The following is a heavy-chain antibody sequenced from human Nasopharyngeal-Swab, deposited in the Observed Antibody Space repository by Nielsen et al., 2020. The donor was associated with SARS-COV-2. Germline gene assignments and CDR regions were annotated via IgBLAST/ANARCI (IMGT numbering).Heavy chain of an antibody. Sequence: GESLKISCAASGFTFSGYWMSWVRQAPGKGLEWVAVISYDGSNKYYADSVKGRFTISRDNSKNTLYLQMNSLRAEDTAVYYCARHEYSSSSGDYWGQGTLVTVSS. CDR3: ARHEYSSSSGDY. CDR1: GFTFSGYW. J-gene: IGHJ4*02. D-gene: IGHD6-6*01. CDR2: ISYDGSNK. V-gene: IGHV3-30*03.